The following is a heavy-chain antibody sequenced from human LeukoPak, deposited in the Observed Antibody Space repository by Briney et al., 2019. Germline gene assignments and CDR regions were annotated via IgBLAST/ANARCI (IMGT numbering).Heavy chain of an antibody. V-gene: IGHV3-48*04. D-gene: IGHD2-21*01. Sequence: HPRGSLRLSCAASGFTFSRYAMNWVRQAPGRGLEWVSYINTDSSDIHYADSVKGRFTISRDNARNTLYLQLSSLRAEDSAVYYCARDTFHPGLIDSWGQGTLVTVSS. CDR1: GFTFSRYA. CDR2: INTDSSDI. CDR3: ARDTFHPGLIDS. J-gene: IGHJ4*02.